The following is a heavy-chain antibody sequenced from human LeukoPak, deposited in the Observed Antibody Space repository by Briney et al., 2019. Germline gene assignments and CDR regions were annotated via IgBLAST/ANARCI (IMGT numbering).Heavy chain of an antibody. Sequence: PGRSLRLSCAASGFTFSSYGMHWVRQAPGKGLEWVAVISYDGSNKYYADSVKGRFTISRDNSKNTLYLQMNSLRAEDTAVYYCANSAAGTLYGMDVWGQGTTVTASS. V-gene: IGHV3-30*18. CDR1: GFTFSSYG. CDR3: ANSAAGTLYGMDV. D-gene: IGHD6-13*01. J-gene: IGHJ6*02. CDR2: ISYDGSNK.